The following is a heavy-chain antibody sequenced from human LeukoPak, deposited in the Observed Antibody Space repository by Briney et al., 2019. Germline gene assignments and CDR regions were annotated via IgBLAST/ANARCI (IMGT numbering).Heavy chain of an antibody. D-gene: IGHD6-19*01. CDR1: GYTFTSYG. V-gene: IGHV1-18*04. CDR3: ARDGRQWVPLNWFDP. CDR2: ISAYNGNT. Sequence: ASVKVSCKASGYTFTSYGISWVRQAPGQGLEWMGWISAYNGNTNYAQKLQGRVTMTTDTSTSTAYMELRSLRFDDTAVYYCARDGRQWVPLNWFDPWGQGTLVIVSS. J-gene: IGHJ5*02.